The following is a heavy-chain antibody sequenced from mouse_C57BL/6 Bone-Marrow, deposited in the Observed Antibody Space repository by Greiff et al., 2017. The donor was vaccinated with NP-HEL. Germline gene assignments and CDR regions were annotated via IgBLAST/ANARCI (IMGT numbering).Heavy chain of an antibody. CDR3: ARNSPDYYGSSHWYFDV. V-gene: IGHV1-72*01. Sequence: QVQLQQPGAELVKPGASVKLSCKASGYTFTSYWMHWVKQRPGRGLEWIGRIDPNSGGTKYNEKVKSKATLTVDKPASTAYMQLSSLTSEDSAVYYCARNSPDYYGSSHWYFDVWGTGTTVTVSA. CDR2: IDPNSGGT. D-gene: IGHD1-1*01. CDR1: GYTFTSYW. J-gene: IGHJ1*03.